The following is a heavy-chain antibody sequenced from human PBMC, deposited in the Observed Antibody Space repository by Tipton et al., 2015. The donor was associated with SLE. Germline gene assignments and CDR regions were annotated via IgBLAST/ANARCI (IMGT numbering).Heavy chain of an antibody. CDR1: GFTFSSAW. D-gene: IGHD1-26*01. CDR3: ARYSRGSLDS. V-gene: IGHV3-74*03. Sequence: SLRLSCAASGFTFSSAWMSWVRQAPGKGLVWVSRISDGSSTTYADSVRGRFTISRDNAKNTLYLQMNSLRAEDTAVYYCARYSRGSLDSWGQGTLVTVSS. CDR2: ISDGSST. J-gene: IGHJ4*02.